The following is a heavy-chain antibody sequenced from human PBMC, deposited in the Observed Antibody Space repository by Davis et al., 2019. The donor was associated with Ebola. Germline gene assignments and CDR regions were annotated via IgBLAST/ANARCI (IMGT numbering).Heavy chain of an antibody. V-gene: IGHV1-46*03. CDR3: TTPGGQDSGYDVFDI. D-gene: IGHD5-12*01. CDR1: GYTFTSYY. CDR2: INPKTGST. Sequence: ASVKVSCKASGYTFTSYYVYWVRQAPGQGLEWMGIINPKTGSTAYAQKFQGRVTVTRDTSTTTVYMDLSSLRSEDTALYYCTTPGGQDSGYDVFDIWSQGTMVTVSS. J-gene: IGHJ3*02.